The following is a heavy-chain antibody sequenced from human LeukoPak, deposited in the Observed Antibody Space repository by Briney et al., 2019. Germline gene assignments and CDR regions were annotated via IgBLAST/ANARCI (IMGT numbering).Heavy chain of an antibody. CDR3: AKVPGYIYGPNWFDP. Sequence: TGGSRRLSCAASGFTLSSYAMSWVRQGPGKGLEWVSGISGDGGSTYYADSVKGRFTTSRDNSKNTLYLQMNSLRAEDTAVYYCAKVPGYIYGPNWFDPWGQGTLVTVSS. J-gene: IGHJ5*02. V-gene: IGHV3-23*01. CDR2: ISGDGGST. CDR1: GFTLSSYA. D-gene: IGHD5-18*01.